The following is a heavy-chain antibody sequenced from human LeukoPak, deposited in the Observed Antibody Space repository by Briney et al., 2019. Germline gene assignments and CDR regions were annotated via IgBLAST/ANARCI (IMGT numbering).Heavy chain of an antibody. CDR1: GYTFTSYY. CDR3: ARPRTYYDFWRGYPPFDY. J-gene: IGHJ4*02. V-gene: IGHV1-46*01. Sequence: ASVTVSCKASGYTFTSYYMHWVRQAPGQGLEWMGIINPSGGSTSYAQKFQGRVTMTRDTSTSTVYMELSSLRSEDTAVYYCARPRTYYDFWRGYPPFDYWGQGTLVTVSS. CDR2: INPSGGST. D-gene: IGHD3-3*01.